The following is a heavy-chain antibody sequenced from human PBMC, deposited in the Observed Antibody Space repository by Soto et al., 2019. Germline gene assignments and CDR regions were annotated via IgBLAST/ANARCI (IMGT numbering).Heavy chain of an antibody. CDR3: AKEGDYGEYAGVNWFHS. CDR1: GFTFFAYW. D-gene: IGHD4-17*01. V-gene: IGHV3-74*01. J-gene: IGHJ5*01. Sequence: EVQLVESGGGLVQPGGSLRLSCAASGFTFFAYWIHWVRQVPGKGLVWVSRINSDGSHTSYADSVRGRFTISRDNSKNTVYLQMNSLTAEDTAVYYCAKEGDYGEYAGVNWFHSWGQGSLVTVSS. CDR2: INSDGSHT.